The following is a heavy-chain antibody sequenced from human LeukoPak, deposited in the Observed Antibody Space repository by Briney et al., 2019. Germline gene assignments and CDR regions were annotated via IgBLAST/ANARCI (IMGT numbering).Heavy chain of an antibody. CDR1: GVSISSYY. CDR2: IYYSGST. J-gene: IGHJ5*02. V-gene: IGHV4-59*08. Sequence: PSETLSLTCTVSGVSISSYYWSWVRQPPGKGLEWIGYIYYSGSTNYNPSLKSRVTISVDTSKNQFSLRLSSVTAADTAVYYCARRLSGYALSWLDPWGQGTLVTVSS. D-gene: IGHD3-3*01. CDR3: ARRLSGYALSWLDP.